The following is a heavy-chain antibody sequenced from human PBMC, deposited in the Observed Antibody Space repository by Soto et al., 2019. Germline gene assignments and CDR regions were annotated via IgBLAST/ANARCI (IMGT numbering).Heavy chain of an antibody. D-gene: IGHD3-16*02. J-gene: IGHJ3*01. V-gene: IGHV4-34*01. CDR2: INYSGST. CDR3: ARDSGGLRLGESSLYGEKDSFDV. Sequence: SETLSLTCVVSDVSFIGYYWSWIRQPPGKGLEWIGEINYSGSTKFNPSLKSRVTLSIDTSKDQFSLRLSSVTAADTAVYYCARDSGGLRLGESSLYGEKDSFDVWDQGTLVTVSS. CDR1: DVSFIGYY.